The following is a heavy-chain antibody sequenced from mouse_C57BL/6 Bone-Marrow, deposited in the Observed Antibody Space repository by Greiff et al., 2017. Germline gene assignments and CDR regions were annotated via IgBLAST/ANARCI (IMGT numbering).Heavy chain of an antibody. CDR1: GYIFTEYT. J-gene: IGHJ2*01. Sequence: QVQLQQSGAELVKPGASVKLSCKASGYIFTEYTIHWVKQRSGQGLGWIGWFYPGSGSIKYNERFKDKATLTADKSSNTVYMELSRLTSEDSAVYFCARDERYYDYEGYFDYWGQGTTLTVSS. CDR2: FYPGSGSI. V-gene: IGHV1-62-2*01. D-gene: IGHD2-4*01. CDR3: ARDERYYDYEGYFDY.